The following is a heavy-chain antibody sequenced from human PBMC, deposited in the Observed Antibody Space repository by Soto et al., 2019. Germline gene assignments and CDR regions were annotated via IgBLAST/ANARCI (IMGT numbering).Heavy chain of an antibody. CDR3: ARLPPPTYCSGSTCSGY. Sequence: GESLKISCKGSGYSFTNYWIHWVRQMAGKGLEWMGRIDPDDSYTNYSPSFQGHVTISVDKSISTAYLQWSSLQASDTAIYYCARLPPPTYCSGSTCSGYWGQGTLVTVPQ. J-gene: IGHJ4*02. CDR2: IDPDDSYT. D-gene: IGHD2-15*01. V-gene: IGHV5-10-1*01. CDR1: GYSFTNYW.